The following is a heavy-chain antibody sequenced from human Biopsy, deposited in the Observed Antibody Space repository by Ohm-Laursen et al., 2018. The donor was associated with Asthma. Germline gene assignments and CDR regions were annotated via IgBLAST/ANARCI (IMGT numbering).Heavy chain of an antibody. D-gene: IGHD3-22*01. CDR1: GGSITSSSYY. CDR2: MYHSGRP. CDR3: VRHQYSSSWSTFDY. J-gene: IGHJ4*02. V-gene: IGHV4-39*01. Sequence: TLSLTCTVSGGSITSSSYYRGWIRQPPGKGMEWIGSMYHSGRPYYHPSLKSRATISVDTSKNQLSLKMSSVTAADTAVYFCVRHQYSSSWSTFDYWGQGALVTVSS.